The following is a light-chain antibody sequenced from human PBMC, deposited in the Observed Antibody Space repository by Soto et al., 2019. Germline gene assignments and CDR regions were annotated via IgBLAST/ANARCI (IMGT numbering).Light chain of an antibody. Sequence: EIVLTQSPVTLSWSPGERATLSCRASQSVSSSYLAWYQQKPGQAPRLLIYGASSRATGIPDRFSGSGSGTDFTLTISRLEPEDFAVYYCQQYGSLRWTFGQGTKVDIK. CDR3: QQYGSLRWT. V-gene: IGKV3-20*01. J-gene: IGKJ1*01. CDR1: QSVSSSY. CDR2: GAS.